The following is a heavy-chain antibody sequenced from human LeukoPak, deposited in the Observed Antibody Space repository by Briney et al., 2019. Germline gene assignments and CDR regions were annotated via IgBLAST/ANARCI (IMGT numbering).Heavy chain of an antibody. V-gene: IGHV4-61*02. CDR2: IYSSGSP. CDR1: GGSISSGSYY. CDR3: ARDPSSGLSDGAFDI. Sequence: SETLSLTCTVSGGSISSGSYYWSWIRQPAGKGLEWIGRIYSSGSPNYNPSLKSRVTISVDTSKNQFSLRLSSVTAADTAVYYCARDPSSGLSDGAFDIWGQGTMVTVSS. D-gene: IGHD6-25*01. J-gene: IGHJ3*02.